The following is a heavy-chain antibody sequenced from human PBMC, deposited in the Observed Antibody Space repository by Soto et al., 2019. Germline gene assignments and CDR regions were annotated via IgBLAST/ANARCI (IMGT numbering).Heavy chain of an antibody. CDR1: GGSISSYY. CDR2: IYYSGST. D-gene: IGHD6-19*01. V-gene: IGHV4-59*01. CDR3: ARDSIAVAGTWVDYMDV. J-gene: IGHJ6*03. Sequence: PSETLSLTCTVSGGSISSYYWSWIRQPPGKGLEWIGYIYYSGSTNYNPSLKSRVTISVDTSKNQFSLKLSSVTAADTAVYYCARDSIAVAGTWVDYMDVWGKGTTVTVSS.